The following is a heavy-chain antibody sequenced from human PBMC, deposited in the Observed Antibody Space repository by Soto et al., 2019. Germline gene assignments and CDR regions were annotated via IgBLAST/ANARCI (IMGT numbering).Heavy chain of an antibody. D-gene: IGHD3-3*01. CDR1: GFTFSSYA. J-gene: IGHJ3*02. Sequence: GGSLRLSCAASGFTFSSYAMSWVRQAPGKGLEWVSAISGSGGSTYYADSVKGRFTISRDNSKNTLYLQMNSLRAVDTAVYYCAKDLANYDFWSGYYDAFDIWGQGTMVTVSS. CDR3: AKDLANYDFWSGYYDAFDI. V-gene: IGHV3-23*01. CDR2: ISGSGGST.